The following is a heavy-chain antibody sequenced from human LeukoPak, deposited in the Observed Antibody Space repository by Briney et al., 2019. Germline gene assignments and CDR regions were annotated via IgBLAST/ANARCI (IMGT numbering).Heavy chain of an antibody. J-gene: IGHJ4*02. Sequence: ASVKVSCKASGYTFTSYAMHWVRQAPGQGLEWMGWISAYNGNTNYAQKLQGRVTMTTDTSTSTAYMELRSLRSDDTAVYYCAREVSFSGSYEDWGQGTLVTVSS. CDR3: AREVSFSGSYED. CDR1: GYTFTSYA. CDR2: ISAYNGNT. V-gene: IGHV1-18*01. D-gene: IGHD1-26*01.